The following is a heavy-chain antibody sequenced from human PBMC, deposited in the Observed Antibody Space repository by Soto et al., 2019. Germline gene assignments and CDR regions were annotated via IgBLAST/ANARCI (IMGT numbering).Heavy chain of an antibody. CDR1: GFTVSSNY. D-gene: IGHD1-26*01. J-gene: IGHJ4*02. Sequence: RLSCAASGFTVSSNYMSWVRQAPGKGLEWVSVIYSGGSTYYADSVKGRFTISRDNSKNTLYLQMNSLRAEDTAVYYCARFDTLGRGFDYWGQGTLVTVSS. V-gene: IGHV3-53*01. CDR2: IYSGGST. CDR3: ARFDTLGRGFDY.